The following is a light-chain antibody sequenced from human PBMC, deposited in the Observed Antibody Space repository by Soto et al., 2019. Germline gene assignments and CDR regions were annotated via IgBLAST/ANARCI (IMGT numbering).Light chain of an antibody. CDR3: QQSYSTPPA. V-gene: IGKV1-39*01. J-gene: IGKJ1*01. CDR2: AAS. CDR1: QSISSY. Sequence: IQMTQSPSTLSGSVGDRVTITCRASQSISSYLNWYQQKPGKAPKLLIYAASSLQSGVPSRFSGSGSGTDFTLTISSLQPEDFATYYCQQSYSTPPAFGQGTKVDNK.